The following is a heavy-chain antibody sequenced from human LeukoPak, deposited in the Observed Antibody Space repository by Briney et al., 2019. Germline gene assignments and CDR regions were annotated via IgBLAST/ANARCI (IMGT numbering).Heavy chain of an antibody. D-gene: IGHD4-17*01. CDR3: AKDPPTYGPYKAIGYYFDY. V-gene: IGHV3-30*18. CDR1: GFTFSTYG. J-gene: IGHJ4*02. Sequence: GGSLRLSCAASGFTFSTYGMHWVRQAPGKGLEWVTVISYDGTNKYYADSVKGRFTTSRDNSKNTLYLQMNSLRPEDTAVYYCAKDPPTYGPYKAIGYYFDYWGQGTLVTVSS. CDR2: ISYDGTNK.